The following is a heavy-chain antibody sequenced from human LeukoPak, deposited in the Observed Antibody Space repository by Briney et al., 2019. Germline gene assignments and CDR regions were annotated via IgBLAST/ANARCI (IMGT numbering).Heavy chain of an antibody. V-gene: IGHV3-30*18. CDR1: GFTFSSYG. J-gene: IGHJ4*02. CDR3: AKPYSYGSRSYMDY. CDR2: ISYDGSNT. D-gene: IGHD3-10*01. Sequence: GGSLRLSCAASGFTFSSYGMHWVRQAPGKGLEWVGVISYDGSNTYYADSVKGRFTISRDNSKNMLYLQMNSLRAEDTAVYYCAKPYSYGSRSYMDYWGQGTLVTVSS.